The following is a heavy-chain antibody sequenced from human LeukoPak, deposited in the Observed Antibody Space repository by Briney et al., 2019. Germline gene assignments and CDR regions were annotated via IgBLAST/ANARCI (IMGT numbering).Heavy chain of an antibody. CDR1: GITFSSYS. J-gene: IGHJ4*02. CDR3: ARVVGATSGSGDY. D-gene: IGHD1-26*01. V-gene: IGHV3-21*01. CDR2: ISSSSSYI. Sequence: GGSLRLSCAASGITFSSYSMNWVRQAPGKGLEWVSSISSSSSYIYYADSVKGRFTISRDNAKNSLYLQMNSLRAEDTAVYYCARVVGATSGSGDYWGQGTLVTVSS.